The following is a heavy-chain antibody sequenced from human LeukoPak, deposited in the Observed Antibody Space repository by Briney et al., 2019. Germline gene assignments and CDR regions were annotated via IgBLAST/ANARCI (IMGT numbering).Heavy chain of an antibody. D-gene: IGHD3-3*01. J-gene: IGHJ4*02. CDR2: IFYSGTT. Sequence: SETLSLTCAVSDYSITNGRYWGWIRQSPGKGLEFIGNIFYSGTTYYNPSLKSRVTISVDTSKNEFSLKLTAVTAADTAIYYCARLDFWSGFDYWGQGSRVTVSS. CDR1: DYSITNGRY. V-gene: IGHV4-38-2*01. CDR3: ARLDFWSGFDY.